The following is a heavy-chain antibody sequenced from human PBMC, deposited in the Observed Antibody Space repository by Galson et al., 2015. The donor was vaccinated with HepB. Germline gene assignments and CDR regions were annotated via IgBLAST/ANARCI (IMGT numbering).Heavy chain of an antibody. Sequence: SVKVSCKASGGTFSSYAISWVRQAPGQGLEWMGRIIPILGIANYAQKFQGRVTITADKSTSTAYMELSSLRSEDTAVYYCARVVGAFNWFDPWGQGTLVTVSS. CDR2: IIPILGIA. V-gene: IGHV1-69*04. D-gene: IGHD1-26*01. J-gene: IGHJ5*02. CDR1: GGTFSSYA. CDR3: ARVVGAFNWFDP.